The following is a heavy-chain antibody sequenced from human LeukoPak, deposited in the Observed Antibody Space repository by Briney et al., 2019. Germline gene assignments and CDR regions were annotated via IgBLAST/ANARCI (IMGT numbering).Heavy chain of an antibody. CDR1: GFTFTSYT. J-gene: IGHJ3*01. V-gene: IGHV3-48*02. Sequence: GGSLGLSCAASGFTFTSYTMNWVRQAPGKGLEWISYIRTSGGVVSYTDSVRGRFTISTDSAKDSLYLQMNSLRDDDTAVYYCVRDQFYAFDVWGQGTMVTVSS. CDR2: IRTSGGVV. CDR3: VRDQFYAFDV.